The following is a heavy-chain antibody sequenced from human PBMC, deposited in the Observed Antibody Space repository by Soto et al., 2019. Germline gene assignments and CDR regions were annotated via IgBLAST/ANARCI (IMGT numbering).Heavy chain of an antibody. J-gene: IGHJ4*02. Sequence: GGSLSLSCAASGFTVSSNYMSWVRQAPGKGLEWVSVIYSGGSTYYADSVKGRFTISRDNSKNTLYLQMNSLRAEDTAVYYCARDQGYSSGWYLGYWGQGTLVTVSS. V-gene: IGHV3-53*01. CDR3: ARDQGYSSGWYLGY. D-gene: IGHD6-19*01. CDR2: IYSGGST. CDR1: GFTVSSNY.